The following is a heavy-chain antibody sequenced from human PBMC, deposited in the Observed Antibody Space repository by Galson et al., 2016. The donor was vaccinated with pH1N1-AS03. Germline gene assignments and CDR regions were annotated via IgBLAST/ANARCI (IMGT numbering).Heavy chain of an antibody. CDR3: ARDPRGPCSSSTCATAYYFGMDV. V-gene: IGHV1-2*04. CDR2: IDPNSGVT. CDR1: GYTFTSYG. D-gene: IGHD2-2*01. J-gene: IGHJ6*02. Sequence: SVKVSCKASGYTFTSYGISWVRQAPGQGLEWMGWIDPNSGVTNYAQKFQAWVTMTRETSSNTAHMELSGLKSDDTAVYYCARDPRGPCSSSTCATAYYFGMDVWGQGTTVIVSS.